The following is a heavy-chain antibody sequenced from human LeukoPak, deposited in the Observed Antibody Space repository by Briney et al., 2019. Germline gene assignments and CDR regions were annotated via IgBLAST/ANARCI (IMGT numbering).Heavy chain of an antibody. CDR3: ARGGWSAFDI. Sequence: PSETLSLTCTVSGRSISSYYWSWLRQPPGKGVEGVGYIYYSGTTNYNPYLKSRVTISVDTSKNQFSMKLRSVTAADTAVYYCARGGWSAFDIWGQGTMVTVSS. CDR2: IYYSGTT. CDR1: GRSISSYY. J-gene: IGHJ3*02. D-gene: IGHD3-10*01. V-gene: IGHV4-59*01.